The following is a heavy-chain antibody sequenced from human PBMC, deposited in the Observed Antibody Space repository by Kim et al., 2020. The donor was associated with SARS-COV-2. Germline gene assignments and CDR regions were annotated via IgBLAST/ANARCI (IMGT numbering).Heavy chain of an antibody. CDR2: INHSGST. D-gene: IGHD2-8*01. V-gene: IGHV4-34*01. Sequence: SETLSLTCAVYGGSFSGYYWSWIRQPPGKGLEWIGEINHSGSTNYNPSLKSRVTISVDTTKNQFSLKQSSVTAADTAVYYCASAPPNGVTDYWGQGTLVTVSS. CDR3: ASAPPNGVTDY. J-gene: IGHJ4*02. CDR1: GGSFSGYY.